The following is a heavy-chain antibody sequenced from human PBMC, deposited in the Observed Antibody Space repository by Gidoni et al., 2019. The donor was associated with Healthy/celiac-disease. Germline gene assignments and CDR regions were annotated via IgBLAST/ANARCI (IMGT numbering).Heavy chain of an antibody. CDR1: GLPFSSYG. D-gene: IGHD3-10*01. V-gene: IGHV3-30*18. CDR2: ISYDGSNK. Sequence: QVQLVKSGGGVVQPGRPLRLSCHASGLPFSSYGRHWARQAPGQGLEWVAVISYDGSNKYYADAVKGRFTISRDNSKNTLYLQMNSLRAEDTAVYYCAKDLTMVQGVTHYYYYYGMDVWGQGTTVTVSS. J-gene: IGHJ6*02. CDR3: AKDLTMVQGVTHYYYYYGMDV.